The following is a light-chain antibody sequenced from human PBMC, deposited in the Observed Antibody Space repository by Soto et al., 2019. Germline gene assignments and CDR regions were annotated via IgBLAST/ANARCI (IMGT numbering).Light chain of an antibody. CDR1: SSDVGAYDY. CDR2: EVS. CDR3: SSYTSSSTRV. J-gene: IGLJ1*01. V-gene: IGLV2-14*03. Sequence: VLTQPASVSGSPGQSITISCTGTSSDVGAYDYVSWYQQHPDKAPKLMIYEVSNRPSGVSNRFSGSKSVNTATLTISGLQADDEADYYCSSYTSSSTRVFGTGTKATVL.